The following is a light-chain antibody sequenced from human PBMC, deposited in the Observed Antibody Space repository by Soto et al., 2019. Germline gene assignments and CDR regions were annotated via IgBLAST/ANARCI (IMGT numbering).Light chain of an antibody. CDR3: GAWDSSLSAVV. CDR1: SSNIGGNF. Sequence: QSVLTQPPSVSAAPGQKVTISCSGSSSNIGGNFVSWYHQLPGTVPKLLIYDSNKRPSGIPDRFSGSKSGTSATLGITGLQTGDEAVDYCGAWDSSLSAVVFGGGTKLTVL. V-gene: IGLV1-51*01. J-gene: IGLJ2*01. CDR2: DSN.